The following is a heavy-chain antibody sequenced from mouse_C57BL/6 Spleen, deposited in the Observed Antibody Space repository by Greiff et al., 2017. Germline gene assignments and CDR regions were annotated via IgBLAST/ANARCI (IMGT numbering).Heavy chain of an antibody. Sequence: VQLQQSGPELVKPGASVKMSCKASGYTFTDYNMHWVKQSHGQSLEWIGYINPNNGGTSYNQKFKGKATLTVNKSSSTAYMELRSLTSEDSAVYYGSLIYYGNYEGYFDYWGQGATLTVSS. CDR3: SLIYYGNYEGYFDY. D-gene: IGHD2-1*01. CDR2: INPNNGGT. V-gene: IGHV1-22*01. CDR1: GYTFTDYN. J-gene: IGHJ2*01.